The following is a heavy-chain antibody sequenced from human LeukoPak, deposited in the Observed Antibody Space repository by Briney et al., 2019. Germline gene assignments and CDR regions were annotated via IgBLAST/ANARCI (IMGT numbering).Heavy chain of an antibody. CDR3: ARDEDTAMDY. J-gene: IGHJ4*02. D-gene: IGHD5-18*01. Sequence: ASVKVSCKASGGTFSSYAISWMRQAPGQGLEWMGRIIPIFGTANYAQKFQGRVTITTDESTTTAYMELSSQRSEDTAVYYCARDEDTAMDYWGQGTLVTVSS. V-gene: IGHV1-69*05. CDR2: IIPIFGTA. CDR1: GGTFSSYA.